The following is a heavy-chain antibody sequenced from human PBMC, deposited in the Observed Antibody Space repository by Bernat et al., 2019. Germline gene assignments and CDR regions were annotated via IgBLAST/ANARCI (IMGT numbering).Heavy chain of an antibody. Sequence: QVQLQQWGAGLLKPSETLSLTCAVYGESSSTYYWSWIRQPPGKGLEWIREINHSGNTNYNPSLKTRVTLSVDTSKNQFHLKVSSVTAADTAVYYCARDSGFRSGWFHWGQGTLVTVSS. D-gene: IGHD6-19*01. CDR2: INHSGNT. J-gene: IGHJ4*02. V-gene: IGHV4-34*01. CDR1: GESSSTYY. CDR3: ARDSGFRSGWFH.